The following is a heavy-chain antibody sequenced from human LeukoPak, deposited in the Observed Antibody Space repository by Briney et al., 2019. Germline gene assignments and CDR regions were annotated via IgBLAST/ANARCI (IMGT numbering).Heavy chain of an antibody. CDR2: IYYSGST. CDR1: GGSISSYY. V-gene: IGHV4-59*01. D-gene: IGHD3-9*01. CDR3: ARVSRYYDILSGDWYFDY. Sequence: PSETLSLTCTVSGGSISSYYWSWIRQPPGKGLEWIGYIYYSGSTNYNPSLKSRVTISVDTSKNQFSLKLSSVTAADTAVYYCARVSRYYDILSGDWYFDYWGQGTLVTVSS. J-gene: IGHJ4*02.